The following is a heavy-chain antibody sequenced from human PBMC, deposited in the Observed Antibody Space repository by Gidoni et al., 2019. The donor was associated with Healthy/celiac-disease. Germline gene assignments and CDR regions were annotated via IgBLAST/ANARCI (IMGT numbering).Heavy chain of an antibody. CDR1: RYTFTGYY. J-gene: IGHJ4*02. V-gene: IGHV1-2*04. Sequence: QLQLVQSGASVTQPGASLKVSFKASRYTFTGYYMPWVRQDPGKGLEWMGWINPNRGGKNYAKKCQGWVTMARDTSSSTAYMELSRLRSDDTAVYYGARDLSSGYYLFDYWGQGTLVTVSS. D-gene: IGHD3-22*01. CDR2: INPNRGGK. CDR3: ARDLSSGYYLFDY.